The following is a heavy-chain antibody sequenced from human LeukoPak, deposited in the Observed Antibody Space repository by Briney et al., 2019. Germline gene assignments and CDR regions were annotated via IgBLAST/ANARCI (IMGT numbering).Heavy chain of an antibody. D-gene: IGHD2-2*01. Sequence: ASVKVSCKVSGYTLTELSMHWVRQAPGKGLEWMGGFDPEDGETIYAQKFQGRVTMTEDTSTDTAYMELSSLRSEDTAVYYCATYCSSTSCYYYYYGMEVWGQGATVTVSS. CDR3: ATYCSSTSCYYYYYGMEV. J-gene: IGHJ6*02. CDR1: GYTLTELS. CDR2: FDPEDGET. V-gene: IGHV1-24*01.